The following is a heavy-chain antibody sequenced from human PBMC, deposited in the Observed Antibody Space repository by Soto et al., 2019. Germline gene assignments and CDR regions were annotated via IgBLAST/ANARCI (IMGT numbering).Heavy chain of an antibody. J-gene: IGHJ4*02. Sequence: GASVKVSCKASGYTFITYSMYWVRQAPGQGLEWMGVINPSGGSTSHAQKFQGRVTMTRDTSTNTVYMELSGLRSEDTAVYYCVRIDYYGSGPNYWGQGTLVNVSS. CDR3: VRIDYYGSGPNY. CDR2: INPSGGST. V-gene: IGHV1-46*03. CDR1: GYTFITYS. D-gene: IGHD3-10*01.